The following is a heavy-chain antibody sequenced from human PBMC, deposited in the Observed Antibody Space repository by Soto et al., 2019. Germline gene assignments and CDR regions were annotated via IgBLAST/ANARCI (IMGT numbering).Heavy chain of an antibody. D-gene: IGHD3-9*01. CDR1: GFTFSTYL. CDR3: ARKPMTGSQSGAFDI. J-gene: IGHJ3*02. V-gene: IGHV3-21*06. Sequence: GGSLRLSCAASGFTFSTYLMNWVRQAPGKGLEWVSSIKGDSSSLYYADSVKGRFTISRDNAKNSLHLQMNSLRVEDTAMYFCARKPMTGSQSGAFDIWAQGTMVTVSS. CDR2: IKGDSSSL.